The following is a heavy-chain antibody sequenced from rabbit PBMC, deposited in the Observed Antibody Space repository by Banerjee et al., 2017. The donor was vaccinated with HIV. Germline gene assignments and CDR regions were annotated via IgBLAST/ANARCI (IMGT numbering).Heavy chain of an antibody. J-gene: IGHJ3*01. D-gene: IGHD4-1*01. Sequence: QEQLEESGGDLVKPEGSLTLTCTASGFDFSSYYYMCWVRQAPGKGLEWIACIGTNSGITWYASWVNGRFTISRSTSLSTVDLKMTSLTAADTATYFCARDLAGVIGWNFGLWGQGTLVTVS. CDR1: GFDFSSYYY. CDR3: ARDLAGVIGWNFGL. V-gene: IGHV1S43*01. CDR2: IGTNSGIT.